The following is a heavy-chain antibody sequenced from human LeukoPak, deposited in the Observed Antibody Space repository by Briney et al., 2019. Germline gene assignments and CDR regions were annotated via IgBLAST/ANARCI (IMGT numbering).Heavy chain of an antibody. J-gene: IGHJ6*03. V-gene: IGHV1-8*01. Sequence: ASVKVSCKASGYTFTSYDINWVRQATGQGLEWMGWMNPNSGNTGYAQKFQGRVTMTRNTSISTAYMELSSLRSEDTAVYYCARESGYYDFWSGYYYYYMDVWGKGTTVTVSS. D-gene: IGHD3-3*01. CDR3: ARESGYYDFWSGYYYYYMDV. CDR1: GYTFTSYD. CDR2: MNPNSGNT.